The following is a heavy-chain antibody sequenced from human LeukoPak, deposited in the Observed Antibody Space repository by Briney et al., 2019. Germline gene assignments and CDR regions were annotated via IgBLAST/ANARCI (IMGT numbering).Heavy chain of an antibody. Sequence: SETLSLTCTVSGVSVNNRTYYWAWIRQPPGKGLEWIGSMYYSGSTYYKPSLKSRVTISLDTSKNQFSLKMNSVTAADTAVYYCARDTSPDYWETRGYYDYWGQGTLVTVSS. CDR2: MYYSGST. J-gene: IGHJ4*02. CDR1: GVSVNNRTYY. V-gene: IGHV4-39*07. D-gene: IGHD3-22*01. CDR3: ARDTSPDYWETRGYYDY.